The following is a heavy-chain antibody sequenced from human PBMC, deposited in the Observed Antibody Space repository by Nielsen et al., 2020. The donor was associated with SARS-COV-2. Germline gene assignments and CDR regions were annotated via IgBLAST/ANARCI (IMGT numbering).Heavy chain of an antibody. CDR1: GFTFSSYW. CDR2: IKQDGSEK. CDR3: AKDYGGWFYYFDY. V-gene: IGHV3-7*01. Sequence: GESLKISCAASGFTFSSYWISWVRQAPGKGLEWVANIKQDGSEKYYVDSVKGRFTISRDNAKNSLYLQMNSLRAEDTAVYYCAKDYGGWFYYFDYWGQGTLVTVSS. J-gene: IGHJ4*02. D-gene: IGHD6-19*01.